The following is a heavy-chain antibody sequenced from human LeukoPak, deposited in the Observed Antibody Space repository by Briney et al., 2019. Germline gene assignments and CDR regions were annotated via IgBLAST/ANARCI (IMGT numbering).Heavy chain of an antibody. D-gene: IGHD2-2*01. CDR3: AKGGPVVPAAISNSYYGMDV. J-gene: IGHJ6*02. V-gene: IGHV3-23*01. CDR1: GFILRSYA. CDR2: ICGKGGST. Sequence: WGSLRLTCAATGFILRSYAMSWLRQPTWKGLAWVYAICGKGGSTYYADSGKGRFTISGDNSNYTLYLPMDSLRAEDTAVYYCAKGGPVVPAAISNSYYGMDVWGQGTTVTVSS.